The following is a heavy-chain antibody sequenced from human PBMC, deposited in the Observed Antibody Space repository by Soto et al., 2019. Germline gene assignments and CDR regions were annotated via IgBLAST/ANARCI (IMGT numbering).Heavy chain of an antibody. Sequence: GWSLRLSCAASGFTFSSYSMNWVRQAPGKGLEWVSSISSSSSYIYYADSVKGRFTISRDNAKNSLYLQMNSLRAEDTAVYYCARVADDYGDYAWYFDLWGRGTLVTGLL. D-gene: IGHD4-17*01. CDR1: GFTFSSYS. CDR3: ARVADDYGDYAWYFDL. CDR2: ISSSSSYI. V-gene: IGHV3-21*01. J-gene: IGHJ2*01.